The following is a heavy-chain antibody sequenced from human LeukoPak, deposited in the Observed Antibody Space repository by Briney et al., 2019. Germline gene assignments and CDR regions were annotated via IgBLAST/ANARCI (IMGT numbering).Heavy chain of an antibody. CDR1: GFTFSSYS. CDR2: ISGSGSVS. Sequence: GGSLRLSCAASGFTFSSYSMNWVRQAPGKGLEWISYISGSGSVSYYEDSVKGRFTISRDNAKNSLYLQMNSLRDEDTALYYCAREVVLSGTSVFDHWGQGTLVTVSS. J-gene: IGHJ4*02. V-gene: IGHV3-48*02. CDR3: AREVVLSGTSVFDH. D-gene: IGHD2-21*01.